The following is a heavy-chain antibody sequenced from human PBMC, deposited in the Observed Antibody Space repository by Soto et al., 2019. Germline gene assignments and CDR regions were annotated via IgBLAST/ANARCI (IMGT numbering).Heavy chain of an antibody. V-gene: IGHV1-18*01. CDR1: GYTFTSYG. CDR3: ARDIWWLGNSDAFDI. D-gene: IGHD5-12*01. CDR2: ISAYNGNT. Sequence: ASVKVSCKASGYTFTSYGISWVRQAPGQGLEWMGWISAYNGNTNYAQKLQGRVTMTTDTSTSTAYMELRSLRSDDTALYYCARDIWWLGNSDAFDIWGQGTMVTVSS. J-gene: IGHJ3*02.